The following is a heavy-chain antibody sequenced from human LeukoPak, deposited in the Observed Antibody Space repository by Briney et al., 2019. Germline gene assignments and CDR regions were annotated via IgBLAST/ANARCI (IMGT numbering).Heavy chain of an antibody. J-gene: IGHJ4*02. CDR2: IRYDGSNK. V-gene: IGHV3-30*02. CDR3: ALNSGYDWYFDY. Sequence: PGGSLRLSCAASGFTFSSYGMHWVRQAPGKGLEWVAFIRYDGSNKYYTDSVKGRFTISRDNSKNTLYLQMNSLRAEDTAVYYCALNSGYDWYFDYWGQGTLVTVSS. CDR1: GFTFSSYG. D-gene: IGHD5-12*01.